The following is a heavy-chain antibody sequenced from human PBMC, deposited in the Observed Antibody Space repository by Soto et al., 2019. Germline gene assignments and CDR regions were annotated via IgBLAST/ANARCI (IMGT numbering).Heavy chain of an antibody. D-gene: IGHD5-18*01. V-gene: IGHV4-31*03. J-gene: IGHJ4*01. CDR2: IYYTGTT. CDR1: GGSLGSGFSY. Sequence: QVQVQESGPGLVEPSQTLSLNCTVSGGSLGSGFSYWSWFRHHPGKGLEWIASIYYTGTTYYNPSLKSRLTISVDTSKSHFSLELISVTAADTAVYYCTRGLDRAKSGFWGHGTLVTVSS. CDR3: TRGLDRAKSGF.